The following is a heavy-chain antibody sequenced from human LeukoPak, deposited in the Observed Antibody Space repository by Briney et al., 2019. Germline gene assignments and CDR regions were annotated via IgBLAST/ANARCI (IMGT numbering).Heavy chain of an antibody. V-gene: IGHV4-39*07. D-gene: IGHD6-13*01. CDR1: GGSISSSSYY. CDR2: ISYSGTT. Sequence: SETLSLTCTVPGGSISSSSYYWGWIRQPPGKGLDWIGSISYSGTTYYKPSLKSRVTISVDTSKNQFSLKLSSVTAADTAVYYCARWSSSFDYWGQGTLVTVSS. CDR3: ARWSSSFDY. J-gene: IGHJ4*02.